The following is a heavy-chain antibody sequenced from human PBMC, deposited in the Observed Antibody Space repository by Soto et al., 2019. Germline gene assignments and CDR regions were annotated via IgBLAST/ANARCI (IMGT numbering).Heavy chain of an antibody. CDR2: IYYSGST. CDR1: GGSISSSSYY. Sequence: SETLSLTCTVSGGSISSSSYYWGWIRQPPGKGLEWIGSIYYSGSTYYNPSLKSRVTISVDTSKNQFSLKLSSVTAADTAVYYCARQDSSGWHDYYYYYYGMDVWGQGTTVTVSS. CDR3: ARQDSSGWHDYYYYYYGMDV. D-gene: IGHD6-19*01. V-gene: IGHV4-39*01. J-gene: IGHJ6*02.